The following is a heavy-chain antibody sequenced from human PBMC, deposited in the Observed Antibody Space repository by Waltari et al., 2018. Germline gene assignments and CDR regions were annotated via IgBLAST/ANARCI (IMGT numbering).Heavy chain of an antibody. J-gene: IGHJ6*02. Sequence: QVQLQESGPGLVKPSETLSLTCTVSGGSISSYYWSWIRQPPGKGLEWIGYIDYSGSTNYNPSLKRRVTISVDTSKNQFSLKLSSVTAADTAVYYCARGTSSSWYSHYYYYGMDVWGQGTTVTVSS. CDR1: GGSISSYY. CDR3: ARGTSSSWYSHYYYYGMDV. D-gene: IGHD6-13*01. CDR2: IDYSGST. V-gene: IGHV4-59*01.